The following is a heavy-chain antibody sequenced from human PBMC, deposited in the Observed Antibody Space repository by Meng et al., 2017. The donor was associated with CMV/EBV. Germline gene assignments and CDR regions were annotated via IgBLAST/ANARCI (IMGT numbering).Heavy chain of an antibody. V-gene: IGHV5-51*01. Sequence: CKVSGYSLANHWIAWVRQMPGKGLEWMGIIYPGDSDTRYSPSFQGQVTISADKSTTTAYLQWRSLKASDSAMYYCARLRGGRTWIDPWGQGTLVTVSS. CDR3: ARLRGGRTWIDP. J-gene: IGHJ5*02. D-gene: IGHD3-10*01. CDR2: IYPGDSDT. CDR1: GYSLANHW.